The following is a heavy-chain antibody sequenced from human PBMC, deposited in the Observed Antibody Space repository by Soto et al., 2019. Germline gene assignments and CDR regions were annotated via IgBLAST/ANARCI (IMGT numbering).Heavy chain of an antibody. CDR3: ATTYSSSWYGLVDY. J-gene: IGHJ4*02. D-gene: IGHD6-13*01. V-gene: IGHV3-48*02. Sequence: EVQLVESGGGLVQPGGSLRLSCAASGFTFSSYSMNWVRQAPGKGLEWVSYISSSSSTIYYADSVKGRFTISRDNAKNSLYLQMTSLRDEDTAVYYCATTYSSSWYGLVDYWGQGTLVTVSS. CDR2: ISSSSSTI. CDR1: GFTFSSYS.